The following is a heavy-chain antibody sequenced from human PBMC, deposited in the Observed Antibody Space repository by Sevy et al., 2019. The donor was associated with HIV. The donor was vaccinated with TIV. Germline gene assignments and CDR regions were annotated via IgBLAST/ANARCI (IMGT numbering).Heavy chain of an antibody. CDR1: GFSFSNYV. Sequence: GGSLRLSCTASGFSFSNYVMAWVRQAPGKGLEWVSSVSPTSLRTYYAESVKGRFTISRDNSKNTLYLQMNSLRAEDTAIYYCAKLHSRMIPGNGALDYWGRRTLVTVSS. CDR2: VSPTSLRT. J-gene: IGHJ4*01. CDR3: AKLHSRMIPGNGALDY. D-gene: IGHD3-16*01. V-gene: IGHV3-23*01.